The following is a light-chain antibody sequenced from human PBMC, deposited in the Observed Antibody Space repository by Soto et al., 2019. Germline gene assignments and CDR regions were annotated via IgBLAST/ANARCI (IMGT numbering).Light chain of an antibody. Sequence: QSVLTQPASVSGSPGQSITISCTGTSSDVGGYNYVSWYPQHPGKTPKLMIYDVSNRSSGVSNRFSDAKSGNTASLTISGLQTEDEADYYCSSYTSSSNPVVFGRGTKLTVL. J-gene: IGLJ2*01. CDR2: DVS. V-gene: IGLV2-14*01. CDR1: SSDVGGYNY. CDR3: SSYTSSSNPVV.